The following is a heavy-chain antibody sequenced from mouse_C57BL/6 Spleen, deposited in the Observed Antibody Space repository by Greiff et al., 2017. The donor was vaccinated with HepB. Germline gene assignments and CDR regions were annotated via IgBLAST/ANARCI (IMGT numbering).Heavy chain of an antibody. D-gene: IGHD2-4*01. CDR3: ARRDYDYDWYFDV. Sequence: QVQLKESGAELVKPGASVKISCKASGYAFSSYWMNWVKQRPGKGLEWIGQIYPGDGDTNYNGKFKGKATLTADKSSSTAYMQLSSLTSEDSAVYFCARRDYDYDWYFDVWGTGTTVTVSS. CDR2: IYPGDGDT. J-gene: IGHJ1*03. V-gene: IGHV1-80*01. CDR1: GYAFSSYW.